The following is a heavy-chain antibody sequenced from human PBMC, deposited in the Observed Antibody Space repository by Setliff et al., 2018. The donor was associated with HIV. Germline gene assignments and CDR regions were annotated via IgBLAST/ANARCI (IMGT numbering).Heavy chain of an antibody. CDR2: IKPDATSK. D-gene: IGHD5-12*01. CDR1: GFSISGHW. Sequence: PGGSLRLSCAASGFSISGHWMAWVRQGPDKGLEWVANIKPDATSKNYGDSVKGRFAISRENAQNSLSLQMNGLTDEDTAVYYCARWVYDSGSGYFIDYWGQGTLVTVS. J-gene: IGHJ4*02. CDR3: ARWVYDSGSGYFIDY. V-gene: IGHV3-7*03.